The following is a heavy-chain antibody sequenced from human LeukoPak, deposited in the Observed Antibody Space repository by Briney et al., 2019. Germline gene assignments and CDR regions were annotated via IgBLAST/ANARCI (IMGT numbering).Heavy chain of an antibody. CDR1: GGSISSYY. Sequence: SETLSLTCTGSGGSISSYYWNWIRQPPGKGLERIWYIYYSGSTNYNPSLKSRVTISVDTSKNQFSLKLSSVTAADTAVYYCARLLWFGESWYFDLWGRGTLVTVSS. CDR2: IYYSGST. CDR3: ARLLWFGESWYFDL. J-gene: IGHJ2*01. D-gene: IGHD3-10*01. V-gene: IGHV4-59*08.